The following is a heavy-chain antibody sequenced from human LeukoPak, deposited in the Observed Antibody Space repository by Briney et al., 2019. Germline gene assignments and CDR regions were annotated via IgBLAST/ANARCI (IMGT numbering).Heavy chain of an antibody. Sequence: GGSLRLSCAASGFTFDDYAMHWVRQAPGKGLEWVSGISWNSGSIGYADSVKGRFTISRDNAKNSLYLQMNSLRAEDTALYYCAKDEYYDSSGSLDYWGQGTLVTVSS. J-gene: IGHJ4*02. V-gene: IGHV3-9*01. D-gene: IGHD3-22*01. CDR2: ISWNSGSI. CDR3: AKDEYYDSSGSLDY. CDR1: GFTFDDYA.